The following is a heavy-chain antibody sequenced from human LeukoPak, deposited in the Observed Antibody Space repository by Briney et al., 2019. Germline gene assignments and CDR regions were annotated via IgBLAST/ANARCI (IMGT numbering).Heavy chain of an antibody. V-gene: IGHV3-7*01. Sequence: PGGSLRLSCAASGFTFSSYSMNWVRQAPGKGLEWVANIKQDGSEKYYVDSVKGRFTISRDNAKNSLYLQMNSLRAEDTAVYYCARDPDYGDYATFDYWGQGTLVTVSS. CDR1: GFTFSSYS. D-gene: IGHD4-17*01. J-gene: IGHJ4*02. CDR3: ARDPDYGDYATFDY. CDR2: IKQDGSEK.